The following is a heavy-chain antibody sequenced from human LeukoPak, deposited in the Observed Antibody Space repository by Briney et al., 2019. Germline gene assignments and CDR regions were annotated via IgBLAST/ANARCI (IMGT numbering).Heavy chain of an antibody. D-gene: IGHD6-13*01. Sequence: EASVTVSCKASGYTFISYYMHWVRQAPGQGLEWMGIINPSSGSTNYAQKFQGRVTITRDMSTSTAYMELSSLGSEDTAVYYCAADVGSSWDGIYYYYGMDVWGQGTTVTVSS. J-gene: IGHJ6*02. CDR2: INPSSGST. CDR3: AADVGSSWDGIYYYYGMDV. CDR1: GYTFISYY. V-gene: IGHV1-46*01.